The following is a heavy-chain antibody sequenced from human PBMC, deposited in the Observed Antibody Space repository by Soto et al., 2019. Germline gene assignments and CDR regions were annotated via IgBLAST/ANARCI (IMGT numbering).Heavy chain of an antibody. CDR2: ISSSSSYI. CDR3: ARATIVVVINTLDAFDI. Sequence: EVQLVESGGGLVKPGGSLRLSCAASGFTFSSYSMNWVRQAPGQVLEWVSSISSSSSYIYYADSVKGRFTISRDNAKNELYLQMNSLRAEDTAVDYCARATIVVVINTLDAFDIWGQGTLVTVSS. D-gene: IGHD3-22*01. CDR1: GFTFSSYS. V-gene: IGHV3-21*01. J-gene: IGHJ3*02.